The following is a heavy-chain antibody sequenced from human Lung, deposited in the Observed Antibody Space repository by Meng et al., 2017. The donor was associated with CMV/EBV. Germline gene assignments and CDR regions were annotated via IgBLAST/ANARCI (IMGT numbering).Heavy chain of an antibody. CDR2: IRYDGTNK. J-gene: IGHJ6*02. CDR3: AKVDSDTLMVPYYYYPMDV. D-gene: IGHD5-18*01. CDR1: GITVSSYG. V-gene: IGHV3-30*02. Sequence: SCAASGITVSSYGIHWVRQAPGKGLEWVAFIRYDGTNKHYADSVTGRFSVSRDNSRNMVYLQMNSLSAEDTAVYHCAKVDSDTLMVPYYYYPMDVWXQGTXVT.